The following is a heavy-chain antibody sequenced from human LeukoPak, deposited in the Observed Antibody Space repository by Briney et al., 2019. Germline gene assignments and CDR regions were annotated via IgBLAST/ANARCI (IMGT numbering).Heavy chain of an antibody. CDR2: ISGSGST. J-gene: IGHJ3*02. D-gene: IGHD3-3*01. Sequence: PGGSLRLSCAASGFTFSSYAMSWVRQAPGKGLEWVSGISGSGSTYYADSVKGRFTISRDNSKNTLYLQMNSLRVEDTAVYYCAKDYVGVVPGAFDIWGQGTMVTVSS. CDR3: AKDYVGVVPGAFDI. V-gene: IGHV3-23*01. CDR1: GFTFSSYA.